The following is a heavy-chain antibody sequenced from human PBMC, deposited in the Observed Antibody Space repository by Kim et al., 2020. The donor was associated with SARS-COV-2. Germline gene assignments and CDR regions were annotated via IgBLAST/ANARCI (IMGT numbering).Heavy chain of an antibody. J-gene: IGHJ4*02. Sequence: GGSLRLSCAASGFTLSSYWMSWVRQAPGKGLEWVANIKQDGSEKYYVDSVKGRFTISRDNAKHSLYLQMNSLRAEATAVYYCARLEAMGAFDYCGQGT. CDR3: ARLEAMGAFDY. D-gene: IGHD3-16*01. CDR1: GFTLSSYW. V-gene: IGHV3-7*05. CDR2: IKQDGSEK.